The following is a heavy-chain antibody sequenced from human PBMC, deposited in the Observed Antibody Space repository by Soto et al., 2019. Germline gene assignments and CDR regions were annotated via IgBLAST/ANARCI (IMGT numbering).Heavy chain of an antibody. CDR3: ARGRYFDWLTFDY. J-gene: IGHJ4*02. CDR1: GGSFSGYY. CDR2: INPSGST. D-gene: IGHD3-9*01. Sequence: QVQLQQWGAGLLKPSETLSLTCAVYGGSFSGYYWSWIRQPPGKGLEWIGEINPSGSTNYNPSLKSRVTISVDTSKNQFSLKLSSVTAADTAVYYCARGRYFDWLTFDYWGQGTLVTVSS. V-gene: IGHV4-34*01.